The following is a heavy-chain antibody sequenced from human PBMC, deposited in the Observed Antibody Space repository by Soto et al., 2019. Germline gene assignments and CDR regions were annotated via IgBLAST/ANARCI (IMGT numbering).Heavy chain of an antibody. CDR2: INHSGST. CDR1: GGSFSGYY. CDR3: ARGLKLRYFDWSTTDAFDI. J-gene: IGHJ3*02. Sequence: QVQLQQWGAGLLKPSETLSLTCAVYGGSFSGYYWSWIRQPPGKGLEWIGEINHSGSTNYNPSLKSRVTISVDTSKNQFSLKLSSVTAADTAVYYCARGLKLRYFDWSTTDAFDIWGQGTMVTVSS. V-gene: IGHV4-34*01. D-gene: IGHD3-9*01.